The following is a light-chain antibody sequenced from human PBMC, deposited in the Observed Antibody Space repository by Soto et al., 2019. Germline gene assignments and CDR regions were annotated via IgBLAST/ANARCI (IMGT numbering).Light chain of an antibody. CDR3: QHYGSLVLT. CDR2: GAS. V-gene: IGKV3-20*01. Sequence: EIALTQSPGTLSLSPGERATLSCRASQSVSSSYLAWYQQKTGQAPRLLIYGASSRATGIPESFSGSGSGTDFTLTISRLEPEDFAVYYCQHYGSLVLTFGGGTKVEIK. J-gene: IGKJ4*01. CDR1: QSVSSSY.